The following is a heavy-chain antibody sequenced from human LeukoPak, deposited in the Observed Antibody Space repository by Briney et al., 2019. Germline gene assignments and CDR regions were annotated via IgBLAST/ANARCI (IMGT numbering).Heavy chain of an antibody. D-gene: IGHD2-21*02. CDR1: KFAFSSYA. J-gene: IGHJ4*02. Sequence: GGSLRLSCAASKFAFSSYAMSWVRQAPGKGLEWVSAISGGGGNTYYADSVTGRFTISRDNSKDTLFLQMHSLRPGDTAVYYCVREDTPATANYWGQETLVTISS. V-gene: IGHV3-23*01. CDR3: VREDTPATANY. CDR2: ISGGGGNT.